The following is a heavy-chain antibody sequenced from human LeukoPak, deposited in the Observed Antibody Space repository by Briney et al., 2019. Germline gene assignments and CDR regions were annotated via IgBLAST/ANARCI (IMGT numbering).Heavy chain of an antibody. Sequence: SVKVSCKASGGTFSSYAISWVRQAPGQGLEWMGGIIPIFGTANYARKFQGRVTITADKSTSTAYMELSSLRSEDTAVYYCARDLPYSSGSLGYWGQGTLVTVSS. J-gene: IGHJ4*02. D-gene: IGHD6-19*01. CDR1: GGTFSSYA. CDR3: ARDLPYSSGSLGY. V-gene: IGHV1-69*06. CDR2: IIPIFGTA.